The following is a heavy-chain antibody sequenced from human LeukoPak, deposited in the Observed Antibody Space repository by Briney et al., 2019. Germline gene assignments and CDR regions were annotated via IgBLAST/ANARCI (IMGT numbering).Heavy chain of an antibody. Sequence: ASVKVSCKASGYTFTSYGISWVRQAPGQGLEWMGWINPNSGGTNYAQKFQGRVTMTRDTSISTAYMELSRLRSDDTAVYYCATKNLYFYGDYLSYWGQGTLVTVSS. CDR1: GYTFTSYG. CDR3: ATKNLYFYGDYLSY. J-gene: IGHJ4*02. CDR2: INPNSGGT. V-gene: IGHV1-2*02. D-gene: IGHD4-17*01.